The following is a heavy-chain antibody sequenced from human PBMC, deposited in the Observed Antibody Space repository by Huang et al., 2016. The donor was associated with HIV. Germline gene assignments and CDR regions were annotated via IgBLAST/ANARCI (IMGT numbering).Heavy chain of an antibody. J-gene: IGHJ4*02. CDR3: ARDYYDSRGYDIHAVVDY. V-gene: IGHV7-4-1*02. D-gene: IGHD3-22*01. CDR1: GYTFNRYA. CDR2: INTKSGNP. Sequence: QVQLVQSGSELRKPGASVKVSCQASGYTFNRYAMNWVRQAPGQGLEWMGGINTKSGNPTYSQAFAGRFGWSLDTSVSTAYLQSSSLEAEDTAVYYCARDYYDSRGYDIHAVVDYWGQGTLVTVSS.